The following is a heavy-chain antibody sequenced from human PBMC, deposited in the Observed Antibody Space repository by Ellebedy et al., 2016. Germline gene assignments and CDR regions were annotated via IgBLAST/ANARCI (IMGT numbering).Heavy chain of an antibody. D-gene: IGHD2-15*01. CDR3: AKMGRGPYDY. J-gene: IGHJ4*02. Sequence: GESLKISXAASGFTFSSYAMSWVRQAPGKGLEWVSSISGSGGSTYYADSVKGRFTISRDNSKNTLYLQMNSLRAEDTAVYYCAKMGRGPYDYWGQGTLVTVSS. CDR1: GFTFSSYA. CDR2: ISGSGGST. V-gene: IGHV3-23*01.